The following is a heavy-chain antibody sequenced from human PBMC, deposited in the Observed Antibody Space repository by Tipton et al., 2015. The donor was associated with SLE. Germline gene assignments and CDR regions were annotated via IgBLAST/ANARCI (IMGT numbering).Heavy chain of an antibody. V-gene: IGHV3-30*03. CDR2: ISYDGSNK. CDR3: ARDRGSSY. J-gene: IGHJ4*02. Sequence: RSLRLSCAASGFTFSSYSMNWVRQAPGKGLEWVAVISYDGSNKYYADSVKGRFTISRDNSKNTLYLQMNSLRAEDTAVYYCARDRGSSYWGQGTLVTVSS. CDR1: GFTFSSYS.